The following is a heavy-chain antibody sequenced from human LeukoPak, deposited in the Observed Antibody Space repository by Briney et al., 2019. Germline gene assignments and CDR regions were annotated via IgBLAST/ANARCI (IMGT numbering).Heavy chain of an antibody. CDR1: GFTFRNYA. CDR3: VKDSEMATINAFDI. V-gene: IGHV3-64D*06. D-gene: IGHD5-24*01. Sequence: GASQTLSCSASGFTFRNYAMHWARQAPGGGREYLSEISSKGVRTYYADSVKGRFTISSDNSKNTLYLQMSSLRAEDRAVYYCVKDSEMATINAFDIWGEGTMVTVS. CDR2: ISSKGVRT. J-gene: IGHJ3*02.